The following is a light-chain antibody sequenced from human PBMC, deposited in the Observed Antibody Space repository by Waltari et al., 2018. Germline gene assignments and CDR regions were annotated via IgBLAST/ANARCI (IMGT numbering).Light chain of an antibody. CDR1: QSLLHSNGNTY. V-gene: IGKV2-29*02. Sequence: DIVMTQTPLSLPVTPGEPASISCRSSQSLLHSNGNTYLYWYLQKPGQPPRLLIYRVSNRCSGGPDRFSGSGAGTDFTLKISRVEAEDVGVYYCMQALQTPRTFGQGTKVEIK. CDR2: RVS. J-gene: IGKJ1*01. CDR3: MQALQTPRT.